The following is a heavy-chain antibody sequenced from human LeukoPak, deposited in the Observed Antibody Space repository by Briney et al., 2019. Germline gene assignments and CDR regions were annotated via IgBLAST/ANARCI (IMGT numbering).Heavy chain of an antibody. CDR2: ISGGGRST. CDR1: GFTFSTCA. J-gene: IGHJ4*02. Sequence: GGSLRLSCAASGFTFSTCAMSWVRQAPGRGREWVSTISGGGRSTDYADSVKGHFTISRDNSKNTLYLQMNSLRAEDTAVYYCARERYFDYWGQGTLVTVSS. CDR3: ARERYFDY. V-gene: IGHV3-23*01.